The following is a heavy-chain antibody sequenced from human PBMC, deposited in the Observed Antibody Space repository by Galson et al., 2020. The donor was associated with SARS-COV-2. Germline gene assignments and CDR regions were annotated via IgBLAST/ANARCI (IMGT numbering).Heavy chain of an antibody. CDR2: ISQDGSAQ. J-gene: IGHJ4*02. CDR1: GFTFGDYW. Sequence: GGSLRLSCVASGFTFGDYWMDWVRQAPGIGLEWVASISQDGSAQYYVESVKGRFTVSRDNAKNSLFLQLSSLRAGDTAVYYWVRDPAFGRFDCWGQGTPLTVSS. CDR3: VRDPAFGRFDC. D-gene: IGHD3-16*01. V-gene: IGHV3-7*05.